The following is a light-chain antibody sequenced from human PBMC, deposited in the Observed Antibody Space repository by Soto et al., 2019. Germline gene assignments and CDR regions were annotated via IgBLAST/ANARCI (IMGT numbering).Light chain of an antibody. Sequence: EILMTQSPATLSVSPGETATVSCRASQNIRSNLAWYQQKPGQGPRLLMYGASTRATGIPARFSGSGSGTEFTLTISSLQSEDFTLYYCQQYNNWPPTFGGGTKVEIK. CDR2: GAS. CDR3: QQYNNWPPT. V-gene: IGKV3D-15*01. CDR1: QNIRSN. J-gene: IGKJ4*01.